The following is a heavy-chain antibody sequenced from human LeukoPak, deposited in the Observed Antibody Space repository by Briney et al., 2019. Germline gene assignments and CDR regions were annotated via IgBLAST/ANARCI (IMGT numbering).Heavy chain of an antibody. CDR2: LWYDGNNK. J-gene: IGHJ4*02. Sequence: QPGRSLRLSCAASGFSFSSYGMHWVRQAPGKGLEWVAVLWYDGNNKYYADSVKGRFTISRDTSKYTLYLQMNSLRAEDTAVYYCAGGSCSGGSCYLIDNWGQGSLVTVSS. V-gene: IGHV3-33*01. CDR3: AGGSCSGGSCYLIDN. D-gene: IGHD2-15*01. CDR1: GFSFSSYG.